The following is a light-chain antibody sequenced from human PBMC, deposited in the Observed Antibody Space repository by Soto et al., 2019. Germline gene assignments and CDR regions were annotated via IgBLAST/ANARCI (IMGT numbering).Light chain of an antibody. V-gene: IGKV4-1*01. CDR1: QSVLYSSNNKNY. CDR3: QQYYTTPWT. Sequence: DIVMTQSPDSLAVSLGERATINCKSSQSVLYSSNNKNYLAWYQQKPGQPPKVLIYWASTRESGVPNRFSGSGSGTEFTLTISIQQAEDVAVYYCQQYYTTPWTFGQGTKVEIK. J-gene: IGKJ1*01. CDR2: WAS.